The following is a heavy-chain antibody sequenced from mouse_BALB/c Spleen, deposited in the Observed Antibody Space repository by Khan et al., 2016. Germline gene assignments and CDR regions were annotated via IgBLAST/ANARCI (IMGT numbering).Heavy chain of an antibody. Sequence: EVQLQESGPGLVKPSQSLSLTCTVTGYSITSDYAWNWIRQFPGNKLEWMGYISYSGSTSYNPSLKSRISITRDTSKNQFFLQLNSVTTEDTATYYGARGRYYGSRGDFDVWGAGTTVTVSS. CDR1: GYSITSDYA. CDR2: ISYSGST. CDR3: ARGRYYGSRGDFDV. D-gene: IGHD1-1*01. J-gene: IGHJ1*01. V-gene: IGHV3-2*02.